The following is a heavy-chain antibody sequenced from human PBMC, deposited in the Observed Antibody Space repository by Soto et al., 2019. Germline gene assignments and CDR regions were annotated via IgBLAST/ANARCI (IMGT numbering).Heavy chain of an antibody. CDR1: GGTFSSYA. Sequence: SVEVSCKASGGTFSSYAISWVRQAPGQGLEWMGGIIPIFGTANYAQKFQGRVTITADESTSTAYMELSSLRSEDTAVYYCARDIYPYYDSSGYYFQTWGQGTLVTVSS. D-gene: IGHD3-22*01. V-gene: IGHV1-69*13. J-gene: IGHJ5*02. CDR3: ARDIYPYYDSSGYYFQT. CDR2: IIPIFGTA.